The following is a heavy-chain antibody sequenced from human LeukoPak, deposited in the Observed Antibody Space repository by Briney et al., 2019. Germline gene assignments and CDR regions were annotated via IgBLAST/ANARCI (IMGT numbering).Heavy chain of an antibody. V-gene: IGHV4-39*01. CDR3: ARRYSSSWPLNWFDP. D-gene: IGHD6-13*01. CDR2: IYYSGST. CDR1: GGSISSSSYY. J-gene: IGHJ5*02. Sequence: SETLSLTCTVSGGSISSSSYYWGWIRQPPGKGLEWIGSIYYSGSTYYNPSLKSRVTISVDTSKNQFSLKLSSVTAADTAVYYFARRYSSSWPLNWFDPWGQGTLVTVSS.